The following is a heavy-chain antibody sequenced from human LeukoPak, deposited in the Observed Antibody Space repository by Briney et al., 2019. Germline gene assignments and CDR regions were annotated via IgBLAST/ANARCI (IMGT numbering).Heavy chain of an antibody. Sequence: RGESLKISCKGSGYNFTSYWIGWVRQMPGKGLEWMGMIYPGDSDTRYSPSFQGQVTISADKSISTAYLQWSSLKASDTAMYYCARRGSGYSSGWYIDYWGRGTLVTVSS. V-gene: IGHV5-51*01. CDR1: GYNFTSYW. D-gene: IGHD6-19*01. CDR2: IYPGDSDT. J-gene: IGHJ4*02. CDR3: ARRGSGYSSGWYIDY.